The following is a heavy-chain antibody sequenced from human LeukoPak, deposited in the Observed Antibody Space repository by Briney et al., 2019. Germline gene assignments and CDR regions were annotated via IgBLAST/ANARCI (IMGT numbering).Heavy chain of an antibody. CDR3: ARDLRAASAYFDY. CDR1: GGSISSYY. V-gene: IGHV4-59*01. CDR2: IYYSGNT. Sequence: PSETLSLTCTVSGGSISSYYWSWIRQPPGKGLEWIGYIYYSGNTNYNPSLKSRATISGDTSKNQFSLKLSSVTAADTAVYYCARDLRAASAYFDYWGQGTLVTVSS. J-gene: IGHJ4*02. D-gene: IGHD2-15*01.